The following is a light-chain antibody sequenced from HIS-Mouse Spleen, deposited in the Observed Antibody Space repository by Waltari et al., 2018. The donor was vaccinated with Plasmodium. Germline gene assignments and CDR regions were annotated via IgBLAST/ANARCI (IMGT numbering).Light chain of an antibody. CDR3: QQYNSYSWT. CDR1: QSVSSY. V-gene: IGKV3-11*01. J-gene: IGKJ1*01. Sequence: IVLTQSPATLSLSPGERATLSCRASQSVSSYLAWYQQKPGQAPRLLIYDASNRATGIPARFSGSGSGTDFTLTISSLQPDDFATYYCQQYNSYSWTFGQGTKVEIK. CDR2: DAS.